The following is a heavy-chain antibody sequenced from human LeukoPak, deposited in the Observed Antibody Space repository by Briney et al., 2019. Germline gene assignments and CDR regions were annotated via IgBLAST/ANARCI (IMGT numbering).Heavy chain of an antibody. Sequence: GASVKVSCKASGYTFTSYAMHWVRQAPGQRLEWMGWINAGNGNTKYSQKFQGRVTITRNTSISTAYMELSSLRSEDTAVYYCARRYYDFWSGYPVNYYYYMDVWGKGTTVTVSS. V-gene: IGHV1-3*01. CDR2: INAGNGNT. D-gene: IGHD3-3*01. J-gene: IGHJ6*03. CDR3: ARRYYDFWSGYPVNYYYYMDV. CDR1: GYTFTSYA.